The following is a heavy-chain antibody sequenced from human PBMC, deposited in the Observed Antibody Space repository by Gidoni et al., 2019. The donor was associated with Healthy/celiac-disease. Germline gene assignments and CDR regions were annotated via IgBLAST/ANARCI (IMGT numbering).Heavy chain of an antibody. Sequence: QLQLQASGPGLVKPSETLSLTCTVSGGSISSSCYYWGGIRQPPGMGLGWIGSYYYSGSTYYNPSRKSRVTISVDTSKNQFSLKLSSVTAADTAVYYWARLGRKVGWCDPWGQGTLVTVSS. CDR3: ARLGRKVGWCDP. V-gene: IGHV4-39*01. CDR1: GGSISSSCYY. D-gene: IGHD1-26*01. CDR2: YYYSGST. J-gene: IGHJ5*02.